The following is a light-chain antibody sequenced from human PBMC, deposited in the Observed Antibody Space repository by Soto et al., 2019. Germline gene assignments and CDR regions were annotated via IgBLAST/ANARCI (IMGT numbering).Light chain of an antibody. J-gene: IGLJ1*01. CDR3: GSWDSSLTYV. CDR2: DNN. Sequence: QSVLTQPPSVSAAPGQKVTISCFGSSSNIGNNFVTWYQQLPGTAPKLLIYDNNKRPSGIPDRFSGSQSGTSATLGITGLQTGDEAVYYCGSWDSSLTYVFGTGTKLTVL. V-gene: IGLV1-51*01. CDR1: SSNIGNNF.